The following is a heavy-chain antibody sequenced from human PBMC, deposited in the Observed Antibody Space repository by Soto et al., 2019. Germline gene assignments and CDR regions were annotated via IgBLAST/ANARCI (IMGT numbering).Heavy chain of an antibody. J-gene: IGHJ6*02. CDR2: IKQDGSEK. Sequence: GGSLRLSCAASGFTFSSYWMSWVRQARGKGLEWVANIKQDGSEKYYVDSVKGRFTISRDNAKNSLYLQMNSLRAEDMAVYYCATDSSGYYYYYYGMDVWGQGTTVTVS. CDR3: ATDSSGYYYYYYGMDV. D-gene: IGHD3-22*01. CDR1: GFTFSSYW. V-gene: IGHV3-7*03.